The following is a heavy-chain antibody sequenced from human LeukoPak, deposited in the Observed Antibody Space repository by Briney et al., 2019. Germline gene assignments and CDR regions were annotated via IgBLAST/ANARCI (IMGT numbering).Heavy chain of an antibody. CDR1: GFTFSSYA. Sequence: GGSLRLSCAASGFTFSSYAMSWIRQAPGKGLEWVSAISGSGGSTYYADSVKGRFTISRDNSKNTLYLQMNSLRAEDTAVYYCAKDNHEDTAMVKDYGMDVWGQGTTVTVSS. CDR3: AKDNHEDTAMVKDYGMDV. V-gene: IGHV3-23*01. D-gene: IGHD5-18*01. CDR2: ISGSGGST. J-gene: IGHJ6*02.